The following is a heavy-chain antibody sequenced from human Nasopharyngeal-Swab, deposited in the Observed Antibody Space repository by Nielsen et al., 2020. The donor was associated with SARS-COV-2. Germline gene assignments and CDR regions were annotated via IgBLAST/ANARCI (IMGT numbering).Heavy chain of an antibody. V-gene: IGHV3-73*01. J-gene: IGHJ4*02. CDR3: TSIGPGYSGYDWGYVGY. CDR2: IRSKANSYAT. Sequence: VRQMPGKGLERVGRIRSKANSYATAYAASVKGRFTISRDDSKNTAYLQMNSLKTGDTAVYYCTSIGPGYSGYDWGYVGYWGQGTLVTVSS. D-gene: IGHD5-12*01.